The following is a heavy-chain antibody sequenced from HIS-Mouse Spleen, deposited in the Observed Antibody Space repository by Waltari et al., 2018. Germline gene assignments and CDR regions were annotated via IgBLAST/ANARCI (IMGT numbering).Heavy chain of an antibody. V-gene: IGHV4-39*07. Sequence: QLQLQESGPGLVKPSETLSLTCTVSGGSISSSSYYWGWIRQPPGKGLEWIGVIYYSGSTYSNPTLKSPVTIAVDTSKTQFSLKLRSVTAAYTAVYYCAREVPYSSSWYDWYFDLWGRCTLVTVAS. CDR3: AREVPYSSSWYDWYFDL. CDR1: GGSISSSSYY. J-gene: IGHJ2*01. CDR2: IYYSGST. D-gene: IGHD6-13*01.